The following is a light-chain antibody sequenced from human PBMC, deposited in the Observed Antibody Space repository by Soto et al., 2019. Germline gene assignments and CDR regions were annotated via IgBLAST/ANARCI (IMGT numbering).Light chain of an antibody. CDR1: QDISNY. J-gene: IGKJ3*01. V-gene: IGKV1-33*01. Sequence: DIQMTQSPSSLSASVGDRVTITRQASQDISNYLNWYQQKPGKAPKLLIYDASNLETGVPSRFSGSGSGTDFTFTISSLQPEDIATYYCQQGFTFGPGTKVDIK. CDR3: QQGFT. CDR2: DAS.